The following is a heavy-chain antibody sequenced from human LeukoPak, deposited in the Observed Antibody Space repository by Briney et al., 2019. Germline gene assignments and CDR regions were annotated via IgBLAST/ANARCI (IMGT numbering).Heavy chain of an antibody. CDR2: ISGSGGST. D-gene: IGHD3-9*01. Sequence: GGSLRLSCAASGFTFSSYAMSWVRQAPGKGLEWVSAISGSGGSTYYADSVKGRFTISRDNSKNTLYLQMNSLRAEDTAVYYCASRGRIFTVPYAFDIWGQGTMVTVSS. V-gene: IGHV3-23*01. CDR3: ASRGRIFTVPYAFDI. J-gene: IGHJ3*02. CDR1: GFTFSSYA.